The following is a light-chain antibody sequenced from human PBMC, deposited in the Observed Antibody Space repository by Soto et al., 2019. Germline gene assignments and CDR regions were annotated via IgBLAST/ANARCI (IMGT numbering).Light chain of an antibody. J-gene: IGKJ2*01. CDR2: GAS. Sequence: EIVLTQSPATLSLSPGERATLSCRASQSVSSYLAWYQQKPGQAPRLLIYGASNRATAIPARFSGSGSGTDFTLTISSLEPEDFAVYYCQHRGRWPRTFGQGTKLESK. V-gene: IGKV3-11*01. CDR1: QSVSSY. CDR3: QHRGRWPRT.